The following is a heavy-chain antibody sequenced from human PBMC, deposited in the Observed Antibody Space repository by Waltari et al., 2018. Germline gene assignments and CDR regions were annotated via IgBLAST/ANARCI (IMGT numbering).Heavy chain of an antibody. D-gene: IGHD3-16*01. CDR1: GGSISSGSYY. V-gene: IGHV4-61*09. Sequence: QVQLQESGPGLVKPSQTLSLTCTVSGGSISSGSYYWSWIRQPAGKGLEWIGYIYTSGSPNHGTSRKGRVTKSVDTSKSQSSLRLSSVTAADTAVYYCAGDSPGGPDATNVNFDYWGQGTLVTVSS. CDR3: AGDSPGGPDATNVNFDY. CDR2: IYTSGSP. J-gene: IGHJ4*02.